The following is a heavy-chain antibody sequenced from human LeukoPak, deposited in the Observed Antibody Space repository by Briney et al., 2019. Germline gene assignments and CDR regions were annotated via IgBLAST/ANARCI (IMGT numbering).Heavy chain of an antibody. CDR2: ISYDGSNK. D-gene: IGHD6-6*01. V-gene: IGHV3-30-3*01. CDR3: ASQPMSIAALWNYFDY. J-gene: IGHJ4*02. CDR1: GFTFSSYA. Sequence: GRSLRLSCAASGFTFSSYAMHWVRQAPGKGLEWVAVISYDGSNKYYADSVKGRFTISRDNSENTLYLQMNSLRAEDTAVYYCASQPMSIAALWNYFDYWGQGTLVTVSS.